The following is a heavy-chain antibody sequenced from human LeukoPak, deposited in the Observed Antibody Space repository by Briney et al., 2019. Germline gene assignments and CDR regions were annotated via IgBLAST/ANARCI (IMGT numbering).Heavy chain of an antibody. D-gene: IGHD3-22*01. Sequence: PGRSLRLSCAASGFTFSSYGMHWVRQAPGKGLEWVAVISYDGSNKYYADSVKGRFTISRDNSKNTLYLQMNSLRAEDTAVYYCAKDGAYDSSGYYYSFDYWGQGTLVTVSS. CDR3: AKDGAYDSSGYYYSFDY. J-gene: IGHJ4*02. V-gene: IGHV3-30*18. CDR2: ISYDGSNK. CDR1: GFTFSSYG.